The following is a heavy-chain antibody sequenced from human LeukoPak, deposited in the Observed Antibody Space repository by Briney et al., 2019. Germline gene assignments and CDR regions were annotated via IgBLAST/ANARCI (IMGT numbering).Heavy chain of an antibody. D-gene: IGHD5-12*01. Sequence: SETLSLTCTVSGGSISNYYWSWIRRPPGKGLEWIGYIYYSGSTNYNPSLKSRVTISVDTSKNEFSPKLSSVTAADTAVYYCAKMAGGRGDSGYDNWGQGTLVTVSS. V-gene: IGHV4-59*08. CDR1: GGSISNYY. J-gene: IGHJ4*02. CDR3: AKMAGGRGDSGYDN. CDR2: IYYSGST.